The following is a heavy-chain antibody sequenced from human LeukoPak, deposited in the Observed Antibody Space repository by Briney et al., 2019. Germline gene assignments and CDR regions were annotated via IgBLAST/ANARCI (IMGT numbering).Heavy chain of an antibody. CDR2: ISWNSGSI. CDR1: GFTFDDYA. V-gene: IGHV3-9*01. Sequence: GGSLRLSCAASGFTFDDYAMHWVRQAPGKGLEWVSGISWNSGSIGYADSVKGRFTISRDNAKNSLYLQMNSLRAEDTAVYYCAKTVGMSIFGVVILDYYYYYMDVWGKGTTVTVSS. D-gene: IGHD3-3*01. J-gene: IGHJ6*03. CDR3: AKTVGMSIFGVVILDYYYYYMDV.